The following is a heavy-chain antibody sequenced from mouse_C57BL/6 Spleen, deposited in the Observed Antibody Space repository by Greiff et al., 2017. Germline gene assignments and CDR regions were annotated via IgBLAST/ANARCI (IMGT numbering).Heavy chain of an antibody. J-gene: IGHJ4*01. CDR3: ARSYYYGSSYRYAMDY. D-gene: IGHD1-1*01. Sequence: QVQLKQPGAELVKPGASVKLSCKASGYTFTSYWMHWVKQRPGQGLEWIGMIHPNSGSTNYNEKFKSKATLTVDKSSSTAYMQLRSLTSEDSAVXYCARSYYYGSSYRYAMDYWGQGTSVTVSS. CDR2: IHPNSGST. CDR1: GYTFTSYW. V-gene: IGHV1-64*01.